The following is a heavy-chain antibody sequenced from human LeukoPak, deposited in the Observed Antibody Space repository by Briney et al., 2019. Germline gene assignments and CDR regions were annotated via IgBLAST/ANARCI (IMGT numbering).Heavy chain of an antibody. D-gene: IGHD3-16*01. J-gene: IGHJ4*02. CDR3: AKSLVQYVWGGGRDY. CDR1: GFTFSSYA. Sequence: PGGSLRLSCAASGFTFSSYAMSWVRQAPGKGLEWVSAISGSGGSTYYADSVKGRFTISRDNSKNTLYLQMNSLRAEDTAVYYCAKSLVQYVWGGGRDYWGQGTLATVSS. CDR2: ISGSGGST. V-gene: IGHV3-23*01.